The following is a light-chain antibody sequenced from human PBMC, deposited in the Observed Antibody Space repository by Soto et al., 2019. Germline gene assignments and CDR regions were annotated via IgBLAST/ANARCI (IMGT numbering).Light chain of an antibody. CDR1: SNDVGTYNL. Sequence: QSVLTQPASLSGSPGQSITLSFTGTSNDVGTYNLVSWYQQHPGKAPKLIIFEGFKRPSGVSNLFSGSKSGNTASLTISGLEAEDEADYYCSSYAGSTPYVFGTGTKVTVL. V-gene: IGLV2-23*01. J-gene: IGLJ1*01. CDR2: EGF. CDR3: SSYAGSTPYV.